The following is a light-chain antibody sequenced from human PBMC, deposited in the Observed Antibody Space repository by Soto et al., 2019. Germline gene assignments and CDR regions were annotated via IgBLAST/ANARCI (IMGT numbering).Light chain of an antibody. J-gene: IGLJ2*01. CDR3: SSYTSTL. CDR2: DVS. CDR1: SSDVGGYNY. Sequence: QSALTQPASVSGSPGQSITISCTGTSSDVGGYNYVSWYQQHPGKAPKLMIYDVSNRPSGVSNRFSGSKSGNTASLTISGLQAEDEADYYCSSYTSTLFGGGTKLT. V-gene: IGLV2-14*01.